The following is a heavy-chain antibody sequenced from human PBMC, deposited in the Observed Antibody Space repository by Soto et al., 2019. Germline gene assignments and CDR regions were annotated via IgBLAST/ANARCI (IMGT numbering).Heavy chain of an antibody. V-gene: IGHV4-61*08. CDR1: GGSISSGGYY. CDR3: ARPYSTGWYIPFSI. D-gene: IGHD6-19*01. CDR2: IYYSGST. Sequence: SETLSLTCTVSGGSISSGGYYWSWIRQHPGKGLEWIGYIYYSGSTNYNPSLKSRVTMSIDTSKNQFSLTLSSVTAADTAVYFCARPYSTGWYIPFSIWGQGTMVTVSS. J-gene: IGHJ3*02.